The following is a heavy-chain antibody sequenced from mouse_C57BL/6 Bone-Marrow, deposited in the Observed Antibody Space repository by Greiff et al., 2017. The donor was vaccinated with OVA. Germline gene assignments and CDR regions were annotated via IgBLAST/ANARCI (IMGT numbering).Heavy chain of an antibody. J-gene: IGHJ4*01. V-gene: IGHV14-4*01. CDR2: IDPETGDT. D-gene: IGHD2-5*01. CDR1: GFHIKDDY. Sequence: EVQLQQSGAELVRPGASVKLSCTASGFHIKDDYMHWVKQRPEQGLEWIGWIDPETGDTEYDSKFQGKATMTADTSSNTAYLQLSSLTSEDTAVYYCTTDYYSKDARDYWGQGTSVTVSS. CDR3: TTDYYSKDARDY.